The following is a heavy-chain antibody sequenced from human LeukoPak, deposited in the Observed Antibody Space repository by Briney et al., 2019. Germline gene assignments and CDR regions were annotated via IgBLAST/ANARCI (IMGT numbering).Heavy chain of an antibody. D-gene: IGHD2-2*01. J-gene: IGHJ4*02. CDR3: AREETWFSTTWYYFDY. Sequence: GRSLRLSCAASGFTFSNYAMHWVRQAPGKGPEWVALISYDGSNKNYADSVKGRFTISRDNSKNTLFLQMNSLRTEDTAVFHCAREETWFSTTWYYFDYWGQGTLVTVSS. V-gene: IGHV3-30*04. CDR1: GFTFSNYA. CDR2: ISYDGSNK.